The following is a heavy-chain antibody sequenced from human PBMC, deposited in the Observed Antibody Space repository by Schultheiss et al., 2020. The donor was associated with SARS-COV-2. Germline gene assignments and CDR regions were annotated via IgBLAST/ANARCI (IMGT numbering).Heavy chain of an antibody. Sequence: GGSLRLSCAASGFTFSSYGMHWVRQAPGKGLEWVSYISSSSSTIYYADSVKGRFTISRDNAKNSLYLQMNSLRAEDTAVYYCARDRQDLSYDYWGQGTLVTVSS. CDR1: GFTFSSYG. D-gene: IGHD3-16*01. V-gene: IGHV3-48*01. CDR2: ISSSSSTI. CDR3: ARDRQDLSYDY. J-gene: IGHJ4*02.